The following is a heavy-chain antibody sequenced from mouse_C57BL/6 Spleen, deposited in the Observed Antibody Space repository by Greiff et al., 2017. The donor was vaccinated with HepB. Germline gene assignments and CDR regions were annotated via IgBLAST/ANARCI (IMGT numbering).Heavy chain of an antibody. CDR2: IDPENGDT. V-gene: IGHV14-4*01. J-gene: IGHJ3*01. Sequence: VQLKQSGAELVRPGASVKLSCTASGFNIKDDYMHWVKQRPEQGLEWIGWIDPENGDTEYASKFQGKATITADTSSNTAYLQLSSLTSEDTAVYYCTTPGGNPFAYWGQGTLVTVSA. CDR3: TTPGGNPFAY. CDR1: GFNIKDDY.